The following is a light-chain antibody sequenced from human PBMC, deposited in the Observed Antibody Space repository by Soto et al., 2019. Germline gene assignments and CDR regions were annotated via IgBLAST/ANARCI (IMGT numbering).Light chain of an antibody. Sequence: QSVLTQPASVSGSPGQSITISCTGTSSDVGDYKYVSWYQQHPDKAPKLIIFVNSNRPSGISNRFSASKSGNTASLTISGLQAEDEADYYCSSYTSSDTLYVFGTGTKVTVL. CDR1: SSDVGDYKY. J-gene: IGLJ1*01. CDR3: SSYTSSDTLYV. V-gene: IGLV2-14*01. CDR2: VNS.